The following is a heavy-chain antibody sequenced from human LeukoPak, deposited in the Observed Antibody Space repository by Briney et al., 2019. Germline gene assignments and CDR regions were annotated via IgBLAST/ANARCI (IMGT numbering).Heavy chain of an antibody. J-gene: IGHJ4*02. CDR2: IKEDGSQK. CDR3: TRDQT. Sequence: PGGSLRLSCVGALGSHWMGWVRQAPGKGLEWVANIKEDGSQKYYMDSVKGRFTISRDNAKSSLFLQMSNLRVEDTAVYYCTRDQTWGQGTLVTVSS. CDR1: LGSHW. V-gene: IGHV3-7*01.